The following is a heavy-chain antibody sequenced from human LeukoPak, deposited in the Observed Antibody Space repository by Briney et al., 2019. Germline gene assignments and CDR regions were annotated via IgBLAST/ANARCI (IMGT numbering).Heavy chain of an antibody. D-gene: IGHD2-21*01. V-gene: IGHV3-53*01. CDR3: ARAPDIVGYYYGMDV. Sequence: GGSLTLSCAASGFTVSSYYMSWVRQAPGKGLEGVSFIYSGGSTFNADSVKGRFTISRDKSTNTMYLQMNRLRGEDTAMYYCARAPDIVGYYYGMDVWGQGTTVTVSS. J-gene: IGHJ6*02. CDR1: GFTVSSYY. CDR2: IYSGGST.